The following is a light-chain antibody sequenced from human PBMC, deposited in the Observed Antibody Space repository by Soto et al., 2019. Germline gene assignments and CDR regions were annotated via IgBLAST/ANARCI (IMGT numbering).Light chain of an antibody. CDR2: DVN. V-gene: IGLV2-14*01. CDR3: NSYTSTSTYVL. J-gene: IGLJ2*01. Sequence: QSALTQSASVSGSPGQSITISCTGSSSDVGGYKYVSWYQQLPGKAPKLIIYDVNYRPSGVSDRFSGSKSGNTASLTISGLQAEDEADYYCNSYTSTSTYVLFGGGTQLTVL. CDR1: SSDVGGYKY.